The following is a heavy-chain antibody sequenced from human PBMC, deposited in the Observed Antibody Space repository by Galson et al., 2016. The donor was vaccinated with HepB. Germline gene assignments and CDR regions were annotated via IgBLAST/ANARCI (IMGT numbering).Heavy chain of an antibody. CDR2: ISSRGSTI. D-gene: IGHD3-10*02. V-gene: IGHV3-11*01. J-gene: IGHJ4*02. CDR1: GFIFSDYY. CDR3: AREGRHLRTMFFDY. Sequence: SLRLSCAASGFIFSDYYMSWIRQAPGKGLEWVSYISSRGSTIYYSHSVKGRFTITRDNAKNSLFLQMDSLEADDTAVYYCAREGRHLRTMFFDYWGQGSQVTVSS.